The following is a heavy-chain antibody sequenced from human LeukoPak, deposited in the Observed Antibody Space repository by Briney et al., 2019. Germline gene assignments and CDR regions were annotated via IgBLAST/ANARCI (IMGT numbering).Heavy chain of an antibody. CDR1: GFTFSSYG. Sequence: GRSLRLSCAASGFTFSSYGIHWVRQAPGKGLEWVAFIRDDGSNKYYADSGKGPFTISRDNSKNTLYLQMNRLRDEDTAVSYCAKDHPLGYCSSTSCSSMAWGQGTLVTVSS. CDR2: IRDDGSNK. CDR3: AKDHPLGYCSSTSCSSMA. J-gene: IGHJ5*02. V-gene: IGHV3-30*02. D-gene: IGHD2-2*01.